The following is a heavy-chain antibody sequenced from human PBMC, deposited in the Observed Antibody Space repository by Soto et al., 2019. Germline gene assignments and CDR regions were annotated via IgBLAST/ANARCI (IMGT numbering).Heavy chain of an antibody. Sequence: GGSLRLSCAASGFTVSTHYMSWVRQAPGKGLEWVSLLYSGGSTYYADSAKGRFTASRDNSKNTLYLQMNSLRAEDTAIYYCARDFTNGFDYYGFDVWGQGTTVTVS. CDR2: LYSGGST. CDR3: ARDFTNGFDYYGFDV. V-gene: IGHV3-53*01. J-gene: IGHJ6*02. D-gene: IGHD2-8*01. CDR1: GFTVSTHY.